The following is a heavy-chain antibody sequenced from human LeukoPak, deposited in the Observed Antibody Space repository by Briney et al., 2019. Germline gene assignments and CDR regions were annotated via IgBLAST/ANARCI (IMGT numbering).Heavy chain of an antibody. J-gene: IGHJ3*02. CDR2: IRYDGSDK. V-gene: IGHV3-30*02. D-gene: IGHD2-21*02. CDR1: GFMFSSYG. CDR3: AQQFGGDLHYQGAFDS. Sequence: PGGSLRLSCVASGFMFSSYGMHWVRQAPGGGRVWVAFIRYDGSDKFYADSVKGRFTISRDNSKNTLYLQMNSLRDEDTAIYYCAQQFGGDLHYQGAFDSWGQGTMGTVS.